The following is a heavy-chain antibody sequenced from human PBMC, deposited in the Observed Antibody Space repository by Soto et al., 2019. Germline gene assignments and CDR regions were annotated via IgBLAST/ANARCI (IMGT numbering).Heavy chain of an antibody. J-gene: IGHJ4*02. CDR3: ARALAVALIDY. D-gene: IGHD6-19*01. CDR1: GYTFTSYG. V-gene: IGHV1-18*01. CDR2: ISAYNGNT. Sequence: QVQLVQSGAEVKKPGASVKVSCKASGYTFTSYGISWVRQAPGQGLEWMGWISAYNGNTKYAQKLQGRVTMTTDTSMRTAYMELRSLRSDDTAVDSCARALAVALIDYWGQGTLVTVSS.